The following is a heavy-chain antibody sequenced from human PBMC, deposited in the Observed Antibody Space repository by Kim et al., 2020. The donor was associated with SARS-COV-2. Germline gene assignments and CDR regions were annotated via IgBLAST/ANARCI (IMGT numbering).Heavy chain of an antibody. D-gene: IGHD3-22*01. CDR3: ARRPYYYDSSGPRGDY. Sequence: SETLSLTCTVSGGSVSSGSYYWSWIRQPPGKGLEWIGYIYYSGSTNYNPSLKSRVTISVDTSKNQFSLKLSSVTAADTAVYYCARRPYYYDSSGPRGDYWGQGTLVTVSS. J-gene: IGHJ4*02. CDR1: GGSVSSGSYY. CDR2: IYYSGST. V-gene: IGHV4-61*01.